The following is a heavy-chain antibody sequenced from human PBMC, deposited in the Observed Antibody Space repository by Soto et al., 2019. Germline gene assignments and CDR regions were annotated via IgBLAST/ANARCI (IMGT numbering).Heavy chain of an antibody. CDR3: ARANLWGGGGDCPPVSCYYYGMDV. CDR1: GGTFSSCA. Sequence: GASVKVSCKASGGTFSSCAISWVRQAPGQGLEWMGGIIPIFGTANYAQKFQGRVTITADESTSTAYMELSSLRSEDTAVYYCARANLWGGGGDCPPVSCYYYGMDVWGQGTTVTVSS. D-gene: IGHD2-21*02. J-gene: IGHJ6*02. CDR2: IIPIFGTA. V-gene: IGHV1-69*13.